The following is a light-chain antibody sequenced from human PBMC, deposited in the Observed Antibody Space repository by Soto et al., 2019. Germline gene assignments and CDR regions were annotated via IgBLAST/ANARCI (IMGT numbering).Light chain of an antibody. V-gene: IGKV2-40*01. CDR1: QSLLDSDDGNTY. Sequence: DLVMTPTPLSLPVTPGEPASISCRSSQSLLDSDDGNTYLDWYLQKPGQSPQLLIYTVSSRASGVPDRFSGSGSGTDFTLKISRVEAEDVGVYYCMQRVEFPLTFGGGTKVEIK. CDR2: TVS. J-gene: IGKJ4*01. CDR3: MQRVEFPLT.